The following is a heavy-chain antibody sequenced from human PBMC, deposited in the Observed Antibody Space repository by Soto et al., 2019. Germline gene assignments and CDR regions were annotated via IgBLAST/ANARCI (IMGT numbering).Heavy chain of an antibody. D-gene: IGHD3-3*01. CDR1: GFSLSTSGVG. J-gene: IGHJ5*02. V-gene: IGHV2-5*02. CDR2: IYWDDDK. Sequence: QITLKESGPTLVKPTQPLTLTCTFSGFSLSTSGVGVGWIRQPPGKALEWLALIYWDDDKRYSPSLKSRLTITKDTSKNQVVLTMTNMDPVDTATYYCAHRRQSYFWSGYYTDWFDPWGQGTLVTVSS. CDR3: AHRRQSYFWSGYYTDWFDP.